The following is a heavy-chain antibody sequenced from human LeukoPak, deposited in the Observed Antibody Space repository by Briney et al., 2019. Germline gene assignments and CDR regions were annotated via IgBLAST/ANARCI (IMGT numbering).Heavy chain of an antibody. V-gene: IGHV1-46*01. J-gene: IGHJ4*02. Sequence: ASVKVSCKASGYTFTSYYMHWVRQAPGQGLEWMGIINPSGGSTSYAQKFQGRVTMTEDTSTDTAYMELRSLRSDDTAVYYCTRGGWFGELPFDYWGQGTLVTVSS. CDR1: GYTFTSYY. D-gene: IGHD3-10*01. CDR2: INPSGGST. CDR3: TRGGWFGELPFDY.